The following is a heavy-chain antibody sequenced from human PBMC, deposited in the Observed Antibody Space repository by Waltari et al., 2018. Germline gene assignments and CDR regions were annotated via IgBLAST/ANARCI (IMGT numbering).Heavy chain of an antibody. J-gene: IGHJ5*02. CDR2: INPIVGKG. Sequence: QVQLVQSGAEVKKPGSSVKFSCKASGGTFSSYAISWVRTAPVQGLEWMGRINPIVGKGKYAQKFQGRVRIIADNLTRTAYMELSSLRSEDTAVYSCARERGSSGWLIRRGWFDPWGQGTLVTVSS. CDR3: ARERGSSGWLIRRGWFDP. CDR1: GGTFSSYA. V-gene: IGHV1-69*04. D-gene: IGHD6-19*01.